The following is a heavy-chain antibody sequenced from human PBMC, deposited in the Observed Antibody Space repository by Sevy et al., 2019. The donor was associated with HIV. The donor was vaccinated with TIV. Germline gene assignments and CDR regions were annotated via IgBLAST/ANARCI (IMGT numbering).Heavy chain of an antibody. CDR1: GFTFGTYA. CDR3: ATYIYDSSGLDY. Sequence: GGSLRLSCAASGFTFGTYAMSWVRQAPGKGLEWVSYISSSGSSMYYADSVKGRFTISRDNAKNSLYLQMNSLRAEDTAFYYCATYIYDSSGLDYWGQGTLVTVSS. V-gene: IGHV3-11*01. D-gene: IGHD3-22*01. CDR2: ISSSGSSM. J-gene: IGHJ4*02.